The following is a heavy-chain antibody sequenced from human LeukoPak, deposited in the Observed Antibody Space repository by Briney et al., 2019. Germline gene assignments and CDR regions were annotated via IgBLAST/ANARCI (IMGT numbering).Heavy chain of an antibody. V-gene: IGHV3-7*04. D-gene: IGHD6-13*01. CDR1: KFTFSSYW. J-gene: IGHJ3*02. CDR3: ARDPYSNFFGAFDI. CDR2: IKRDGSEE. Sequence: GGSLRLSCVASKFTFSSYWMSWVRQAPGKGLEWVANIKRDGSEEYYVDSVKGRFTISRDNAKNSLYLQMNSLRAEDTAVYYCARDPYSNFFGAFDIWGQGAMVTVSS.